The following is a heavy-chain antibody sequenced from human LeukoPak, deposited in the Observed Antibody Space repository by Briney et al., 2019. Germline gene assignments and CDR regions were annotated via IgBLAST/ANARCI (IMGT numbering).Heavy chain of an antibody. CDR3: AKGIGGSSSGLDY. J-gene: IGHJ4*02. Sequence: PGGSLRLSCAASGFTFSSYGMHWVRQAPGKGLEWVAVISYDGSNKYYADSVKGRFTISRDNSKNTLYLQMNSLRADDTAVYFCAKGIGGSSSGLDYWGRGTLVTVSS. CDR1: GFTFSSYG. CDR2: ISYDGSNK. D-gene: IGHD6-6*01. V-gene: IGHV3-30*18.